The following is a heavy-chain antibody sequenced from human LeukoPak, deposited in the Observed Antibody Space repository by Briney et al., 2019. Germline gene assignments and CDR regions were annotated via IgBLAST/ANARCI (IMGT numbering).Heavy chain of an antibody. V-gene: IGHV4-34*01. Sequence: SETLSLTCAVYGGSFSGYYWSWIRQPPGKGLEWIGEINHSGSTNYNPSLKSRVTMSVDKSKNQFSLKLSSVTAADTAVYYCARREIVVVPAAGLTNWFDPWGQGTLVTVSS. CDR2: INHSGST. CDR3: ARREIVVVPAAGLTNWFDP. D-gene: IGHD2-2*01. CDR1: GGSFSGYY. J-gene: IGHJ5*02.